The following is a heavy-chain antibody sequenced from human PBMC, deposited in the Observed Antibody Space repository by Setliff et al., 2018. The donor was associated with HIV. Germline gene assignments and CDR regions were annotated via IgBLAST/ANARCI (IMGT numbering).Heavy chain of an antibody. Sequence: ASVKVSCKPSGYSFTNHYMHWVRQAPGQGLEWMGVINPTGGSTRNTQKFQGRVAMPRDTSTSTVYMELSSLRSEDTAVYYCGRAGAWQRNALDIWGQGTMVTVSS. J-gene: IGHJ3*02. CDR3: GRAGAWQRNALDI. CDR2: INPTGGST. V-gene: IGHV1-46*01. D-gene: IGHD5-12*01. CDR1: GYSFTNHY.